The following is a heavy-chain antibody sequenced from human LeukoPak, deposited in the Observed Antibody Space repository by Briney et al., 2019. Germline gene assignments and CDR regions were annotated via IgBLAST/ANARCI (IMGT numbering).Heavy chain of an antibody. CDR2: IYYSGST. J-gene: IGHJ5*02. Sequence: SETLSLTCTVSGGSISSSSYYWGWIRQPPGKGLEWIGSIYYSGSTCYNPSLKSRVTISVDTSKNQFSLKLSSVTAADTAVYYCARPWYYGSGSYGWFDPWGQGTLVTVSS. CDR1: GGSISSSSYY. V-gene: IGHV4-39*01. D-gene: IGHD3-10*01. CDR3: ARPWYYGSGSYGWFDP.